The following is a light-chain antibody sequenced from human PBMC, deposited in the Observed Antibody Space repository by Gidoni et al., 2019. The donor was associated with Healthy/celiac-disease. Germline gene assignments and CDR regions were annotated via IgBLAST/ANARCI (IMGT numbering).Light chain of an antibody. CDR3: AAWDDSLSGWV. CDR2: SNN. J-gene: IGLJ3*02. CDR1: SPNNGSNY. V-gene: IGLV1-47*02. Sequence: QSVLTQPPSASGTPGQRVTIACSGSSPNNGSNYAYWYPQLPGTAPKLLIYSNNQRPSGVPDRFSGSKSGTSAALAISGLRAEDEADYYCAAWDDSLSGWVFGGGTKLTVL.